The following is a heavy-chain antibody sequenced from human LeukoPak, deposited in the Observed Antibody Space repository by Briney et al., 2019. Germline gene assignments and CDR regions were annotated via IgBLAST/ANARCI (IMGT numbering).Heavy chain of an antibody. V-gene: IGHV4-59*01. CDR2: IYFSGST. J-gene: IGHJ4*02. CDR1: GGSISSDY. Sequence: SETLSLTCTVSGGSISSDYWSWIRQPPGKGLEWIGYIYFSGSTNYNPSLKSRVTISVDTSKTQLSLKLSSVTAADTTVYYCARGGGYFNYWGQGTLVTVSS. D-gene: IGHD3-16*01. CDR3: ARGGGYFNY.